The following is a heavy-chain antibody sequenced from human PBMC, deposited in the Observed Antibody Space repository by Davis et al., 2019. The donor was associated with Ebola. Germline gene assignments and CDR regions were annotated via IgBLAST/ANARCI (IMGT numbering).Heavy chain of an antibody. CDR2: ISYDGNSK. CDR1: GFTFSRYS. D-gene: IGHD3-22*01. CDR3: ARQTEYYDSSGYHRRDY. Sequence: GESLKISCAASGFTFSRYSMHWVRQAPGKGLQWVTVISYDGNSKYYTDSVKGRFTISTDNSKNTLYLQMSTLRAEDTAVYYCARQTEYYDSSGYHRRDYWGQGTLVTVSS. V-gene: IGHV3-30*14. J-gene: IGHJ4*02.